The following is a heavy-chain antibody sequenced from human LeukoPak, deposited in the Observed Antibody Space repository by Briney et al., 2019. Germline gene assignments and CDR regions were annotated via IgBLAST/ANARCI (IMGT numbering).Heavy chain of an antibody. CDR3: ARVKYYYGSGSLTTSYYFDY. Sequence: PGGSLRLSCAASGFTFSSYSMNWVRQAPGKGLEWVSSIRSSSSYIYYADSVKGRFTISRDNAKNSLYLQMNSLRAEDTAVYYCARVKYYYGSGSLTTSYYFDYWGQGTLVTVSS. CDR2: IRSSSSYI. CDR1: GFTFSSYS. D-gene: IGHD3-10*01. J-gene: IGHJ4*02. V-gene: IGHV3-21*01.